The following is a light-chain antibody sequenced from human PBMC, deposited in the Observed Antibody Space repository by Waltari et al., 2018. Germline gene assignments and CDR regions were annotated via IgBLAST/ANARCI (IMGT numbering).Light chain of an antibody. V-gene: IGLV1-40*01. J-gene: IGLJ2*01. CDR1: RSHIRAGSD. CDR3: QSYDSSLSNVV. CDR2: CNS. Sequence: QSVLTQPPSVSGAPGQRVTISCHGRRSHIRAGSDVHWYQQIPGTAPKLRIYCNSNRPSGVPDRFSGSKSGTSASLAITGLQAEDEADYYCQSYDSSLSNVVFGGGTKLTVL.